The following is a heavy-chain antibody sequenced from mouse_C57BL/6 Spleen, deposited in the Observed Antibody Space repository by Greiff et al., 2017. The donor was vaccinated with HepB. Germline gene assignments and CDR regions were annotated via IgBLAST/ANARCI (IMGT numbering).Heavy chain of an antibody. Sequence: VQLLEPGAELARPGASVKMSCKASGYTFTSYSMHWVKQRPGQGLEWIGNINPSSGYTKYNQKFKDKATLTADKSSSTAYMQLSSLTSADSAGYYCARSGYNDYMDYWGQGTAVTVSS. CDR1: GYTFTSYS. J-gene: IGHJ2*01. CDR2: INPSSGYT. V-gene: IGHV1-4*01. CDR3: ARSGYNDYMDY. D-gene: IGHD1-3*01.